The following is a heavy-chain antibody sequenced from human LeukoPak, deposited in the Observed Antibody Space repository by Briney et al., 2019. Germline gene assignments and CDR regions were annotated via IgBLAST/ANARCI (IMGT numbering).Heavy chain of an antibody. CDR3: ARQGPGYCGHTSCYGVDY. V-gene: IGHV7-4-1*02. CDR1: GDTFTRYP. D-gene: IGHD2-2*01. CDR2: INTNTANP. J-gene: IGHJ4*02. Sequence: ASVKVSCKASGDTFTRYPMNWVRQAPGEGLEWMGWINTNTANPTYSQGFTGRFVFSLDTSVSTAYLQISSLKAEDTAVYYCARQGPGYCGHTSCYGVDYWGQGTLVTVSS.